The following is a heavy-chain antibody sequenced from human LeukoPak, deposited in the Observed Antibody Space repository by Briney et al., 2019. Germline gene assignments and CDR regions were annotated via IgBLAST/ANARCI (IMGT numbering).Heavy chain of an antibody. CDR1: GCTFSSYA. V-gene: IGHV3-23*01. CDR3: AKDTSIGRYCTNGMCSPFDD. Sequence: LTGGSLRLSCAGSGCTFSSYAMSWVRQPPGKGLEWVSAISDTGATTYDADSVKGLFTFSRANSRSTLYLQMYSLTAEATALYYSAKDTSIGRYCTNGMCSPFDDWGQGSLVTVSS. D-gene: IGHD2-8*01. CDR2: ISDTGATT. J-gene: IGHJ4*02.